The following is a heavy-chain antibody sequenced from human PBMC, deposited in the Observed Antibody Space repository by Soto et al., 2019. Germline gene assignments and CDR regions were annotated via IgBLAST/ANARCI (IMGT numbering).Heavy chain of an antibody. Sequence: EVQLVESGGGLVQPGGSLRLSCAASGFTFSSYSMNWVRQAPGKGLEWVSYISSSSSTIYYAGSVKGRFTISRDNSKNSLYLVMNSLSAEDTAVYYCAQAGTVVVDYYMDVWGKGTTVTVSS. CDR3: AQAGTVVVDYYMDV. D-gene: IGHD2-15*01. CDR2: ISSSSSTI. CDR1: GFTFSSYS. J-gene: IGHJ6*03. V-gene: IGHV3-48*01.